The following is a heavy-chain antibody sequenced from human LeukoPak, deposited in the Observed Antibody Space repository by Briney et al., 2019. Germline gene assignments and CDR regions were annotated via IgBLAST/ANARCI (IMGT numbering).Heavy chain of an antibody. D-gene: IGHD3-3*01. Sequence: PSETLSLTCAVYGGSFSGYYWSWIRQPPGKGLEWIGEINHSGSTNYNPSLKSRVTISVDTSKNQFSLKLSSVTAADTAVYYCASRRRSGDFWSGYYTGSEFDYWGQGTLVTVSS. CDR1: GGSFSGYY. CDR2: INHSGST. V-gene: IGHV4-34*01. CDR3: ASRRRSGDFWSGYYTGSEFDY. J-gene: IGHJ4*02.